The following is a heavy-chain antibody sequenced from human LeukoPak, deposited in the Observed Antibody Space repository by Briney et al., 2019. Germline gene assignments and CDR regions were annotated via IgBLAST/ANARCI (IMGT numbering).Heavy chain of an antibody. CDR3: ARDLLDYDFWSGYQKGALDY. CDR2: INPSGGST. V-gene: IGHV1-46*01. D-gene: IGHD3-3*01. J-gene: IGHJ4*02. CDR1: GYAFTSYY. Sequence: ASVKVSCKASGYAFTSYYMHWVRQAPGQGLEWMGIINPSGGSTSYAQKFQGRVTMTRDTSTSTVYMELSSLRSEDTAVYCCARDLLDYDFWSGYQKGALDYWGQRTLVTVSS.